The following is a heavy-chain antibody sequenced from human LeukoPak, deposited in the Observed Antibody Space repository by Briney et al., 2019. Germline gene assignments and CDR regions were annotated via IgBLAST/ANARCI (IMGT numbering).Heavy chain of an antibody. J-gene: IGHJ4*02. CDR3: ARWVGATDY. V-gene: IGHV3-9*01. CDR2: ISWNSGSI. Sequence: GGSLRLSCAASGFTFDDYAMHWVRQAPGKGLEWVSGISWNSGSIGYADSVKGRFTISRDNAKNSLYLQMNSLRAEDTALYYCARWVGATDYWGQGTLVTVSS. D-gene: IGHD1-26*01. CDR1: GFTFDDYA.